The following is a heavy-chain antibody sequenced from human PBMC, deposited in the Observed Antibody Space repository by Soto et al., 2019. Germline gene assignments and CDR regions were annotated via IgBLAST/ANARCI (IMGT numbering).Heavy chain of an antibody. D-gene: IGHD3-22*01. V-gene: IGHV3-9*01. Sequence: EMHLVESGGGLVQPDRSLTISCAASGFTFEDYAMHWVRQAPGKGLEWVSGISWNSGKVIYADSVKGRFTISRDNAKNSLFLQMNSLRPEDTALYYCAKMVTWDSSGYYQGGFDCWGQGTLVTVSS. J-gene: IGHJ4*02. CDR3: AKMVTWDSSGYYQGGFDC. CDR1: GFTFEDYA. CDR2: ISWNSGKV.